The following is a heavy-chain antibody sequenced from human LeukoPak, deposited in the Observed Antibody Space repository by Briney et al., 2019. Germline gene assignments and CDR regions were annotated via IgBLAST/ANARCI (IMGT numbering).Heavy chain of an antibody. V-gene: IGHV3-11*04. Sequence: GGSLRLSCAASGFTFSDYYMSWIRQAPGKGLEWVSYISSSGSTIYYADSVKGRFTISRDNSKNTLFLQMNSLRVEDTAVYYCAKDDITGTTTIDYWGQGTLVTVSS. CDR1: GFTFSDYY. CDR2: ISSSGSTI. D-gene: IGHD1-7*01. J-gene: IGHJ4*02. CDR3: AKDDITGTTTIDY.